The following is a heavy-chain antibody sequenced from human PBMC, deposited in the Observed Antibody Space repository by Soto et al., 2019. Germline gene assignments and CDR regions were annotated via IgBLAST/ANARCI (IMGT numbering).Heavy chain of an antibody. CDR2: INPSGGST. D-gene: IGHD6-13*01. J-gene: IGHJ6*02. CDR3: ASNVAAGSVPYYYGKDV. V-gene: IGHV1-46*01. Sequence: ASVKVSCKASGYTFTSYYMHWVRQAPGQGLEWMGIINPSGGSTSYAQKFQGRVTMTRDTSTSTVYMELSSLRSEDTAVYYCASNVAAGSVPYYYGKDVWGQGTTVTVSS. CDR1: GYTFTSYY.